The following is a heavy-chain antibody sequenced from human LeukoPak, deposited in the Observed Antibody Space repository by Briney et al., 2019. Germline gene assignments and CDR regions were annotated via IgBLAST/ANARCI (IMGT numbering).Heavy chain of an antibody. D-gene: IGHD3-10*01. Sequence: SETLSLTCTVSGGSISSSSYYWGWIRQPPGKGLEWIGSIYYSGSTYYNPSLKSRVTISVDTSKNQFSLKLSSVTAADTAVYYCARGTLVRGVIGYWGQGTLVTVSS. V-gene: IGHV4-39*07. CDR2: IYYSGST. J-gene: IGHJ4*02. CDR1: GGSISSSSYY. CDR3: ARGTLVRGVIGY.